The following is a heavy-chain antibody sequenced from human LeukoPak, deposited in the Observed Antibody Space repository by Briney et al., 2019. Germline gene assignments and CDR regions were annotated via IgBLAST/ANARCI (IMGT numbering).Heavy chain of an antibody. CDR2: IYYSGST. J-gene: IGHJ4*02. V-gene: IGHV4-34*01. Sequence: SETLSLTCAVYGGSFSGYYWSWIRQPPGKGLEWIGSIYYSGSTYYNPSLKSRVTISVDTSKNQFSLKLSSVTAADTAVYYCAREQAYYDSSGYYQDFDYWGQGTLVTVSS. CDR3: AREQAYYDSSGYYQDFDY. D-gene: IGHD3-22*01. CDR1: GGSFSGYY.